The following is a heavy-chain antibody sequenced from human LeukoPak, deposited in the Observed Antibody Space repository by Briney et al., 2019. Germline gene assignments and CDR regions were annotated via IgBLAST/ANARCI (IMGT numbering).Heavy chain of an antibody. D-gene: IGHD6-13*01. CDR1: GFTFSSYS. CDR3: ARERTAAAFDY. V-gene: IGHV3-21*01. CDR2: ISSSSSYI. Sequence: GGSLRLSCAASGFTFSSYSMNWVRQAPGKGLEWVSSISSSSSYIDYADSVKGRFTISRDNAKNSLYLQMNSLRAEDTAVYYCARERTAAAFDYWGQGTLVTVSS. J-gene: IGHJ4*02.